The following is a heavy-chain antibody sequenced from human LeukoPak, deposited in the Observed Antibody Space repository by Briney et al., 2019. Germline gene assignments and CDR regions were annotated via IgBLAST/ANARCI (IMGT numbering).Heavy chain of an antibody. CDR1: GFIFSNYG. CDR2: IRGNAGTT. Sequence: GGSLRLSCAASGFIFSNYGMSWVRQAPGKGLEWVSAIRGNAGTTYYADSVKGRFTIFRDNSKNMLYLQMNSLRAEDTAVYYCVSGYLRGGYYFDYWGQGTLVTVSS. J-gene: IGHJ4*02. CDR3: VSGYLRGGYYFDY. D-gene: IGHD5-12*01. V-gene: IGHV3-23*01.